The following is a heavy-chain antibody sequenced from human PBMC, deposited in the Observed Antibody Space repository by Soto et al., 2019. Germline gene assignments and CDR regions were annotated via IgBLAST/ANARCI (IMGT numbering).Heavy chain of an antibody. D-gene: IGHD4-17*01. J-gene: IGHJ4*02. V-gene: IGHV3-49*03. CDR2: IRSKAYGGTT. CDR1: VFTFGDYA. CDR3: TRALTYGDSLTFFDY. Sequence: GGALRLSCTASVFTFGDYAMSWFRQAPGKGLEWVGFIRSKAYGGTTEYAASVKGRFTISRDDSKSIAYLQMNSLKTEDTAVYYCTRALTYGDSLTFFDYWGQGTLVTVSS.